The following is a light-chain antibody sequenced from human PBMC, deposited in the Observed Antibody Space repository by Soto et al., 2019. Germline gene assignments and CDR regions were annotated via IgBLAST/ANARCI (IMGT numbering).Light chain of an antibody. Sequence: EIVMTQSPATLSVSPGERATLSCRASQSVRGKVAWYQQRPGQAPRLLIYGASTTATYIPARFSGRGSGTEFTLTIDRLEPEDFAVYYCQQYGSFPGTFGQGTKVEIK. CDR1: QSVRGK. V-gene: IGKV3-15*01. J-gene: IGKJ1*01. CDR3: QQYGSFPGT. CDR2: GAS.